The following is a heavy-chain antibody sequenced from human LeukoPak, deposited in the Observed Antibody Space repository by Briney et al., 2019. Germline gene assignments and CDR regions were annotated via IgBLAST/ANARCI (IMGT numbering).Heavy chain of an antibody. CDR2: ISYDDSFI. J-gene: IGHJ4*02. V-gene: IGHV3-21*01. D-gene: IGHD3-3*01. CDR1: GFIFSSHH. Sequence: GGSLRLSCAASGFIFSSHHMHWVRQPPGKGLEWVSSISYDDSFIYYGNSMKGRFTISRDNANNLLYLQMNSLRAEDTAVYYCARWRSQQSEFDLWGQGTLATISS. CDR3: ARWRSQQSEFDL.